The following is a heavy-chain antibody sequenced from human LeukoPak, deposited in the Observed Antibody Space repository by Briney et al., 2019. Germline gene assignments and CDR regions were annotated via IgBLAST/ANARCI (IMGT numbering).Heavy chain of an antibody. CDR2: STHSGST. V-gene: IGHV4-34*01. CDR3: ARGRTGAAALDF. D-gene: IGHD2-2*01. CDR1: GGSFSGHY. J-gene: IGHJ4*02. Sequence: SETLSLTCAVYGGSFSGHYWTWIRQPPGKGLEWIGESTHSGSTNYNPSLKSRLTISVDTSKSQFSLKLTSVTAADTAVYHCARGRTGAAALDFWGPGTLVTVSS.